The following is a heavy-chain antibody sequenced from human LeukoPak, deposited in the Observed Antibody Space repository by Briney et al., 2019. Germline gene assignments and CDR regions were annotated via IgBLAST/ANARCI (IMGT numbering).Heavy chain of an antibody. D-gene: IGHD4-23*01. CDR1: GFFFRSYE. Sequence: GGSLRLSCAASGFFFRSYEMSWVRQAPGKGLEWVSYISSSGTTIYYADSVKGRFTISRDNTNNALYLQMNSLRAEDTAVYYCVRLRDYGGNSDAFDIWGQGTMVTVSS. CDR3: VRLRDYGGNSDAFDI. V-gene: IGHV3-48*03. J-gene: IGHJ3*02. CDR2: ISSSGTTI.